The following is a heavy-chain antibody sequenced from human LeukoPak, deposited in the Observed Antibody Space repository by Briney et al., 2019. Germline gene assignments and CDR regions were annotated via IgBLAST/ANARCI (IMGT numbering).Heavy chain of an antibody. CDR1: GGSISSTDYS. CDR3: TRDPHSSDWPSGY. D-gene: IGHD6-19*01. J-gene: IGHJ4*02. Sequence: SETLSLTCTVSGGSISSTDYSWAWICQPPGRGLEWIGTIYYSGSTYYNPSLKSRVTISVDKSMNQFSLKLSSVTAADTAVYYCTRDPHSSDWPSGYWGQGTLVTVSS. V-gene: IGHV4-39*07. CDR2: IYYSGST.